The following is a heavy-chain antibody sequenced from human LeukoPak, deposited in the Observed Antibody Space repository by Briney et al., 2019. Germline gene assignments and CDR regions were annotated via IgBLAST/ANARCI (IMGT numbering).Heavy chain of an antibody. D-gene: IGHD1-26*01. Sequence: GASVKVSCKASGYTFTSYDINWVRQATGQGLEWMGWMNPNSGNTGYAQKFQGRVTMTRDTSVDTAYMELNSLISEDTAMYYCASGWEVDRDGAFDVWGQGTMVTVSP. CDR1: GYTFTSYD. J-gene: IGHJ3*01. CDR2: MNPNSGNT. CDR3: ASGWEVDRDGAFDV. V-gene: IGHV1-8*01.